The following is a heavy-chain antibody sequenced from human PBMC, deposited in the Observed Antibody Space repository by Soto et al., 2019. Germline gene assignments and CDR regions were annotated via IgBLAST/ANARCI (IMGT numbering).Heavy chain of an antibody. Sequence: SETLSLTCAVSGGSISSGAYSWSWIRQPPGMGLEWIGYIYHSGSTYYNPALKSRVTISVDRSKNQFSLKLSSVAAADTAVYFGARAQFYDGMDVWGQGTTVTVSS. V-gene: IGHV4-30-2*01. CDR3: ARAQFYDGMDV. J-gene: IGHJ6*02. CDR2: IYHSGST. CDR1: GGSISSGAYS.